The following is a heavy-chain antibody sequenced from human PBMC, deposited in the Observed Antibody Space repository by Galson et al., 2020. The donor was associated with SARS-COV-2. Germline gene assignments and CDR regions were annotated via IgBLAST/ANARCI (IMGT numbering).Heavy chain of an antibody. D-gene: IGHD2-15*01. V-gene: IGHV4-38-2*02. J-gene: IGHJ4*02. CDR3: ARQVVAKTYYFDY. CDR2: IHRSGST. Sequence: ASETLSLTCNVSGYSISSGYYWMWIRQSPEKGLEWIANIHRSGSTYYNPSLKSRATISVDTSKNQFSLRLNSMTAADTAVYYCARQVVAKTYYFDYWGQGILLTVSS. CDR1: GYSISSGYY.